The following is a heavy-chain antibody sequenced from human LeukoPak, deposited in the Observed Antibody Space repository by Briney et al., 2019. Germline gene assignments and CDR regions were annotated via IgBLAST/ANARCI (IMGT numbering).Heavy chain of an antibody. V-gene: IGHV3-74*01. CDR3: ARDTGGDAFDI. CDR2: INSDWSST. Sequence: PGGSLGLSCAASGFTFSSYWMHWVRQAPRKGLVCVSRINSDWSSTSYADSVKGRFTISRDNAKNTLYLRMNSLRAEDTAVYYCARDTGGDAFDIWGQGTMVTVSS. D-gene: IGHD1-26*01. CDR1: GFTFSSYW. J-gene: IGHJ3*02.